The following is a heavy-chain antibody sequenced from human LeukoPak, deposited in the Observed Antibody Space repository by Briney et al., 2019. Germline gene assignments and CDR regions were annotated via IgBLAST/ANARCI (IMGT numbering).Heavy chain of an antibody. D-gene: IGHD1-20*01. CDR1: GFTFSSYE. Sequence: WGSLRLSCAASGFTFSSYEMNWVRQAPGKGLEWVSYISSSGTIIYYADSVKGRFTISRDNAKNSLYLQMNSLRAEDTAVHYCARGDRYDWDYYYYMDVWGKGTTVTISS. J-gene: IGHJ6*03. CDR3: ARGDRYDWDYYYYMDV. V-gene: IGHV3-48*03. CDR2: ISSSGTII.